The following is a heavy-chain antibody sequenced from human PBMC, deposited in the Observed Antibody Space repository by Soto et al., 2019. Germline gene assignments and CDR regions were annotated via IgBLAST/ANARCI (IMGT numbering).Heavy chain of an antibody. V-gene: IGHV4-59*01. CDR1: GGSIRSYY. D-gene: IGHD6-13*01. J-gene: IGHJ6*02. CDR3: ARAMRVIAAAPAYGMDV. CDR2: IYYSGST. Sequence: SETLSLTCTVSGGSIRSYYWSRIRQPPGKGLEWIGYIYYSGSTNYNPSLKSRVTISVDTSKNQFSLKLSSVTAADTAVYYCARAMRVIAAAPAYGMDVWGQGTTVTVSS.